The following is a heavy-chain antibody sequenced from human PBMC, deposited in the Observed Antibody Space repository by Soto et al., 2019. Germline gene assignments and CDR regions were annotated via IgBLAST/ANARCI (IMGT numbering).Heavy chain of an antibody. CDR3: ARRYGPCFDY. Sequence: SXTLSLTCTVSGGSISSYYWSWIRQPPGKGLEWIGYIYYSGSTNYNPSLKSRVTISVDTSKNQFSLKLSSVTAADTAVYYCARRYGPCFDYWGQGTLVTVSS. V-gene: IGHV4-59*08. D-gene: IGHD5-18*01. CDR1: GGSISSYY. CDR2: IYYSGST. J-gene: IGHJ4*02.